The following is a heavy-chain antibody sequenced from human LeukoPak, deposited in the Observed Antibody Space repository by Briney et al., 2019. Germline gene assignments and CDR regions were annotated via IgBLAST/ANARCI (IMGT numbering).Heavy chain of an antibody. CDR2: INHSGST. CDR3: ARGVYDSSGYYDY. V-gene: IGHV4-34*01. CDR1: GGSFSGYY. J-gene: IGHJ4*02. D-gene: IGHD3-22*01. Sequence: PSETLSLTCAVYGGSFSGYYWSWIRQPPGKGLEWIGEINHSGSTNYNPSLKSRVTTSVDTSKNQFSLKLSSVTAADTAVYYCARGVYDSSGYYDYWGQGTLVTVSS.